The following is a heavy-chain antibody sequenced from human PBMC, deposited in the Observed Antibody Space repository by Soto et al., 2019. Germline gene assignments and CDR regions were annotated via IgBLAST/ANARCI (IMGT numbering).Heavy chain of an antibody. D-gene: IGHD7-27*01. CDR3: TRANWYSEY. J-gene: IGHJ4*02. Sequence: QVQLQESGPGLVKPSETLSLTCTVSGVSISNNYWSWIRQPPGKGLEWIGYIYYNGNTNYNPSLKSRVTMSVDTSRYQISLKLTTVTAADTAVYYCTRANWYSEYWGQGTLVTVSS. CDR1: GVSISNNY. CDR2: IYYNGNT. V-gene: IGHV4-59*01.